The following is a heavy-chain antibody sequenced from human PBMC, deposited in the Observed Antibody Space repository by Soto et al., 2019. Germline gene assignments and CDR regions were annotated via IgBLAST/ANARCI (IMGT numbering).Heavy chain of an antibody. CDR2: IYHSGST. D-gene: IGHD3-3*01. J-gene: IGHJ6*02. CDR3: ASSLQYYFWSDYFGSGMDV. CDR1: GGSISSGGYS. Sequence: QLQLQESGSGLVKPSQTLSLTCAVSGGSISSGGYSWSWIRQPPGKGQEWIGYIYHSGSTYYNPSLKSRVTITVHRSKNPFSLKLSSVNAADTAVYYCASSLQYYFWSDYFGSGMDVWGQGTTVTVSS. V-gene: IGHV4-30-2*01.